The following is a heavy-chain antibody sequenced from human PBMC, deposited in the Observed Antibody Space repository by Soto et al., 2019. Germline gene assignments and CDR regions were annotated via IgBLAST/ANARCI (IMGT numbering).Heavy chain of an antibody. Sequence: EVQLVESGGGLVQWGGSLRLSCAASGFTFSGYSVNWVRQAPGKGLEWVSYISSGSKTIYYAESVKGRFTVSRDNARNSPYLQMNSLRDEDTAVYYCAREDILGARSFDYWGQGTLVTVSS. J-gene: IGHJ4*02. CDR3: AREDILGARSFDY. CDR2: ISSGSKTI. V-gene: IGHV3-48*02. CDR1: GFTFSGYS. D-gene: IGHD1-26*01.